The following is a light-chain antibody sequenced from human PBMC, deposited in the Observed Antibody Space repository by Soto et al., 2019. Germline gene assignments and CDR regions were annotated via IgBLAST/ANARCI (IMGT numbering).Light chain of an antibody. Sequence: QSVLTQPPSVSGAPGQRVTISCTGSSSNIGAGYDVHWYQQVPGTAPKLLIYGNNNRPSGVPDRFSGSKSGTSASLAITGLQAEDEADYYCQSYDSSLSAPVVFGGGTKVTVL. CDR2: GNN. J-gene: IGLJ2*01. CDR3: QSYDSSLSAPVV. CDR1: SSNIGAGYD. V-gene: IGLV1-40*01.